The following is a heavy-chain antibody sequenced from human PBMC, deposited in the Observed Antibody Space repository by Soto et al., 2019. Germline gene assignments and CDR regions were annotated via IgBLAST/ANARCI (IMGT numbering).Heavy chain of an antibody. CDR3: ARGGGSYYFYFDY. CDR1: GFTFSSYS. Sequence: PGGSLRLSCAASGFTFSSYSMNWVRQAPGKGLEWVSYITRSSSPIYYADSVKGRFTISRDNSKNTLYLQMNSLRAEDTAVYYCARGGGSYYFYFDYWGQGTLVTVSS. D-gene: IGHD1-26*01. J-gene: IGHJ4*02. V-gene: IGHV3-48*01. CDR2: ITRSSSPI.